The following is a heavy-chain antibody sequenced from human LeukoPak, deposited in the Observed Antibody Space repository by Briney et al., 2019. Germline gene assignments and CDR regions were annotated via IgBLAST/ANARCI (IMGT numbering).Heavy chain of an antibody. D-gene: IGHD5-18*01. V-gene: IGHV1-46*01. J-gene: IGHJ6*02. CDR1: GYTFTSYG. CDR2: INPSGGST. CDR3: ARDIDTAMGSLYYYYYYGMDV. Sequence: ASVKVSCKASGYTFTSYGISWVRQAPGQGLEWMGIINPSGGSTSYAQKFQGRVTMTRDTSTSTVYMELSSLRSEDTAVYYCARDIDTAMGSLYYYYYYGMDVWGQGTTVTVSS.